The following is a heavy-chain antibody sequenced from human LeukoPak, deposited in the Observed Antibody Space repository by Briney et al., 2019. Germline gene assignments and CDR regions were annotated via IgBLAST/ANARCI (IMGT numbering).Heavy chain of an antibody. CDR2: IYYSGST. CDR1: GGSISSYY. Sequence: SETLSLTCTVSGGSISSYYWSWIRQPPGKGLEWIGYIYYSGSTNYNPSLKSRVTISVDTSKNQFSLKLSSVTAADTAVYYCAREANYDILTGQGQLDYWGQGTLVTVSS. CDR3: AREANYDILTGQGQLDY. J-gene: IGHJ4*02. V-gene: IGHV4-59*01. D-gene: IGHD3-9*01.